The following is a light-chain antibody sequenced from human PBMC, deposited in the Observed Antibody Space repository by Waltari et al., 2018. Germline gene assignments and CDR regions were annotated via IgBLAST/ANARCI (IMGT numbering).Light chain of an antibody. CDR3: CSYAGSFTLV. J-gene: IGLJ2*01. V-gene: IGLV2-23*01. Sequence: ALTQPASVSGSAGQSVTISCTGTRGDIGTYNLVSWYQQHPGKAPKLIIYEDNRRPSGISPRFSASKSGNTASLTISGLQAEDEADYHCCSYAGSFTLVFGGGTKVTVL. CDR2: EDN. CDR1: RGDIGTYNL.